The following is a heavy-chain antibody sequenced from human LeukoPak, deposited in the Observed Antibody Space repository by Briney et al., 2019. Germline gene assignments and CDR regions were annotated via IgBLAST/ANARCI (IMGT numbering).Heavy chain of an antibody. J-gene: IGHJ3*01. CDR3: ARHQSGRRYDALDV. CDR2: IYPGDSDT. CDR1: GYSFTTYW. Sequence: GEPLKISCKTSGYSFTTYWIDWVRQMPGKGLEWMGIIYPGDSDTTYSPSFQGQVTISVDKSTSTAYLQWTSLKASDTAMYYCARHQSGRRYDALDVWGQGTMVTVSS. D-gene: IGHD3-3*01. V-gene: IGHV5-51*01.